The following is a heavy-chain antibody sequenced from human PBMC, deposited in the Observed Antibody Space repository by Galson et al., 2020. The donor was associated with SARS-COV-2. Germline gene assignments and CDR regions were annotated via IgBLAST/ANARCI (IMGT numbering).Heavy chain of an antibody. CDR3: ARERLPFRDY. CDR2: ISYDGSNK. V-gene: IGHV3-30*04. CDR1: GFSFSSYA. J-gene: IGHJ4*02. Sequence: TGGSLRLSCAASGFSFSSYAMHWVRQAPGKGLEWAAVISYDGSNKYYGDSVKGRFTISRDNFKKTLYLQMNSLRFEDTAVYYCARERLPFRDYWCQVTLVTVSS. D-gene: IGHD5-12*01.